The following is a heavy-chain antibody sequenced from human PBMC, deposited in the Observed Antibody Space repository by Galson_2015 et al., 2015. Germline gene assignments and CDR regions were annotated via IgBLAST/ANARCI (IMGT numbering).Heavy chain of an antibody. CDR2: IPIFGTA. CDR3: ARCTHYYDSSGYPRPNWFDP. D-gene: IGHD3-22*01. Sequence: IPIFGTANYAQKFQGRVTITADESTSTAYMELSSLRSEDTAVYYCARCTHYYDSSGYPRPNWFDPWGQGTLVTVSS. V-gene: IGHV1-69*01. J-gene: IGHJ5*02.